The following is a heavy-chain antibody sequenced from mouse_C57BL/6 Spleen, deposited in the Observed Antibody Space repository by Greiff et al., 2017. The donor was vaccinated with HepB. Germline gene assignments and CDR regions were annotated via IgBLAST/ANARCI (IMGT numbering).Heavy chain of an antibody. D-gene: IGHD2-3*01. J-gene: IGHJ2*01. CDR2: IYPRSGNT. V-gene: IGHV1-81*01. CDR1: GYTFTSYG. Sequence: VKLQESGAELARPGASVKLSCKASGYTFTSYGISWVKQRTGQGLEWIGEIYPRSGNTYYNEKFKGKATLTADKSSSTAYMELRSLTSEDSAVYFCARFPYYDGYYLYYFDYWGQGTTLTVSS. CDR3: ARFPYYDGYYLYYFDY.